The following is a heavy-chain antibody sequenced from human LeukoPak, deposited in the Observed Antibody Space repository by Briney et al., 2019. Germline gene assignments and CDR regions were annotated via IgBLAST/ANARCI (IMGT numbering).Heavy chain of an antibody. CDR2: INTNTGNP. CDR1: GYTFISYA. D-gene: IGHD4-17*01. Sequence: ASVKISCKTSGYTFISYAINWVRQAPGHGLEWMGWINTNTGNPTYAQGFTGRFVFSLDTFVSTAYLQISRLETEDTAIYYCARSNNDGDYLGVGFDYWGQGALVTVSS. CDR3: ARSNNDGDYLGVGFDY. J-gene: IGHJ4*02. V-gene: IGHV7-4-1*02.